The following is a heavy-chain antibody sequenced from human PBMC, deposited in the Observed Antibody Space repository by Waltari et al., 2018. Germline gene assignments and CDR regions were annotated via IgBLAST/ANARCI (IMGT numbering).Heavy chain of an antibody. CDR1: GDFIERGSYY. Sequence: QVQLQESGPGLVKPSQTLSLTCNVSGDFIERGSYYWSWVRQPAGRGLEWIGRIYASGSTNYNPSLKRRVTLSVDTSKNQVSLRLTSVTAADSAVYFCARTLEKTYGGWYFDSWGQGTRVTVSS. D-gene: IGHD3-10*01. J-gene: IGHJ4*02. CDR3: ARTLEKTYGGWYFDS. CDR2: IYASGST. V-gene: IGHV4-61*02.